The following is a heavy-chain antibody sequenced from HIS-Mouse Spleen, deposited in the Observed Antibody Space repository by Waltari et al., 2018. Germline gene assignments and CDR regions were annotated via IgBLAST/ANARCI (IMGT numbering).Heavy chain of an antibody. V-gene: IGHV4-34*01. CDR3: ARSKGYCSSTSCYYFDY. D-gene: IGHD2-2*01. J-gene: IGHJ4*02. CDR1: GGSFSGYY. CDR2: INHSGST. Sequence: QVQLQQWGAGLLKPSETLSLTCAVYGGSFSGYYWSWIRQPPGKGLEWIGEINHSGSTNYNPSLKSRVTISVDTSKNQSSLKLSSVTAADTAVYYCARSKGYCSSTSCYYFDYWGQGTLVTVSS.